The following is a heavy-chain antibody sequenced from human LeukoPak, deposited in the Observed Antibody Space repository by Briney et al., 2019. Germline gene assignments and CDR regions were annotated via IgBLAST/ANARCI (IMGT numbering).Heavy chain of an antibody. D-gene: IGHD6-13*01. CDR3: ATVGSSRLDY. V-gene: IGHV1-24*01. CDR1: GYSLTELS. CDR2: FAPEDGKT. J-gene: IGHJ4*02. Sequence: ASVKVSCKVTGYSLTELSMHWVRQAPGKGLEWMGGFAPEDGKTIYAQHFQGRVTMTEDTSTDTAYMELSSLRSEDTAVYYCATVGSSRLDYWGQGTLVTVSS.